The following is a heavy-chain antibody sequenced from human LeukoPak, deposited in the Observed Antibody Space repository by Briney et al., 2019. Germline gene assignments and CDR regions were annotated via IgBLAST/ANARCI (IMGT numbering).Heavy chain of an antibody. Sequence: GGSLRLSCATSGFNFDRYTIHWVRQAPGKDLEWVSLAGWAGGTTFYSDSVRGRFTISRDSGRKSVYLQMNSLTTDDTAFYFCAKELDTMFFDYWGQGALVTVSS. V-gene: IGHV3-43*01. D-gene: IGHD3-10*02. CDR3: AKELDTMFFDY. CDR1: GFNFDRYT. J-gene: IGHJ4*02. CDR2: AGWAGGTT.